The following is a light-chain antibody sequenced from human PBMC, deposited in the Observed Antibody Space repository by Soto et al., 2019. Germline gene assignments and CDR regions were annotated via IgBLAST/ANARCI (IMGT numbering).Light chain of an antibody. Sequence: QSALTQPASVSGSPGQSITISCAGTSNDVGGYNLVSWYLQHPGKAPKLMIYEGAKRPSGVSNRFSGSMSGNTASLTISGLQAEDEADYYCCSYAGTGTWVFGGGTKLTVL. CDR2: EGA. V-gene: IGLV2-23*01. J-gene: IGLJ3*02. CDR3: CSYAGTGTWV. CDR1: SNDVGGYNL.